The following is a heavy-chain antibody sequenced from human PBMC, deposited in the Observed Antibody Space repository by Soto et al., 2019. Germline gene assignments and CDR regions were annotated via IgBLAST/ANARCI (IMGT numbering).Heavy chain of an antibody. Sequence: GGSLRLSCAASGFTFSSYWMHWVRQAPGKGLVWVSRINPGGSITAYADSVKSRITITPDTSKNQVSLQLNSVTPEDTAVYYCAREGPSFDYWGQGTLVTVSS. V-gene: IGHV3-74*01. CDR2: INPGGSIT. CDR3: AREGPSFDY. J-gene: IGHJ4*02. CDR1: GFTFSSYW.